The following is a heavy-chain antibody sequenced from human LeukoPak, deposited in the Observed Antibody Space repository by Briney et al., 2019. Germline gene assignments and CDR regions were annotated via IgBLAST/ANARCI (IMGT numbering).Heavy chain of an antibody. Sequence: GGSLRLSCASSGFTFDDYAMHWVRQAPGKGLEWVSGISWNSGSIGYADSVKGRFTISRDNAKNSLYLQMNSLRAEDTALYYCAKAAFTSGYDDAFDIWGQGTMVTVSS. D-gene: IGHD5-12*01. V-gene: IGHV3-9*01. CDR3: AKAAFTSGYDDAFDI. CDR2: ISWNSGSI. CDR1: GFTFDDYA. J-gene: IGHJ3*02.